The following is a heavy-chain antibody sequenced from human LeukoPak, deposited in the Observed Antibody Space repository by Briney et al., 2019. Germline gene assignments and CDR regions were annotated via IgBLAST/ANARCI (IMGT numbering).Heavy chain of an antibody. CDR2: IWYDGSNK. J-gene: IGHJ5*02. Sequence: GGSLRLSCAASGFTFSDYAMHWVRQVPGKGLEWVAVIWYDGSNKYHADSVKGRFTISRDNSKNTLYLEMNSLKVEDTAVYYCAREGKAAGTSGWIDPWGQGTLVTVSS. CDR3: AREGKAAGTSGWIDP. D-gene: IGHD6-13*01. CDR1: GFTFSDYA. V-gene: IGHV3-33*01.